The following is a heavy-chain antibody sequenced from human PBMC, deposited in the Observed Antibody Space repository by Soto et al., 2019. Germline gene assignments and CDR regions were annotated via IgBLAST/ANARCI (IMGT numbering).Heavy chain of an antibody. J-gene: IGHJ4*02. CDR2: SSALNGVT. Sequence: QLQLVQSGSEVKKPGASVKVSCKTSGFTFTNYGFTWVRQAPGKGLEWMGWSSALNGVTNYAQDFQGRVTLTSDSSTNSAYMELRGLRSDDTAFYYCAAMTSIAMGLRDWGQGTLVSVAS. V-gene: IGHV1-18*01. CDR1: GFTFTNYG. D-gene: IGHD6-6*01. CDR3: AAMTSIAMGLRD.